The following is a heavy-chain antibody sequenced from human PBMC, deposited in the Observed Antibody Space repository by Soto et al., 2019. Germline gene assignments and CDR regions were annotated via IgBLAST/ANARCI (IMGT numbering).Heavy chain of an antibody. V-gene: IGHV3-15*07. CDR2: IRSNIYGGTT. J-gene: IGHJ4*02. CDR3: SRGAWTPDY. D-gene: IGHD2-15*01. CDR1: GFTFSKVW. Sequence: GGSLRLSCAASGFTFSKVWMNWVRQAPGKGLDWVGFIRSNIYGGTTENAASVKGRFIISRDDSKGILYLQMNSLKIEDTAVYYCSRGAWTPDYWGQGALVTVSS.